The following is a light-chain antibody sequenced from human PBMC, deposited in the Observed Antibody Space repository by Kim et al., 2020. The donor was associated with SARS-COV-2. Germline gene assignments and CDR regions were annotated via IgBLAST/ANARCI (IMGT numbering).Light chain of an antibody. CDR2: AAS. CDR1: QSINAY. Sequence: DIQMTQSPSSLAASVGDRVTITCRASQSINAYLNWYQQKPGKAPKLLIYAASTLQSGVPSRFSGSGSGTDYTLTISSLQPEDFSTYYCQHYYSTPITFGQGTRLEIK. J-gene: IGKJ5*01. CDR3: QHYYSTPIT. V-gene: IGKV1-39*01.